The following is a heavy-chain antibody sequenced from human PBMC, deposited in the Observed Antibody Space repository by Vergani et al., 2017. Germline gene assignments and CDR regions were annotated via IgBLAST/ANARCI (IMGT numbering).Heavy chain of an antibody. CDR2: ISYDGSNK. J-gene: IGHJ4*02. Sequence: QVQLVESGGGVVQPGRSLRLSCAASGFTFSSYGMHWVRQAPGKGLEWVAVISYDGSNKYYADSVKGRFTISRDNSKNTLYLQMNSLRAEDTAVYYCAEDRVTAAGTLDYWGQGSLVTVSS. D-gene: IGHD6-13*01. CDR1: GFTFSSYG. CDR3: AEDRVTAAGTLDY. V-gene: IGHV3-30*18.